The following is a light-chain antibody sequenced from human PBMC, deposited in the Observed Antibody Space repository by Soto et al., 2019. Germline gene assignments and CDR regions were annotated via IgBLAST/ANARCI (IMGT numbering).Light chain of an antibody. J-gene: IGKJ2*02. CDR3: QQYNNWPSCT. CDR2: GAS. Sequence: EIVMTQSPATLSVSPGERATLSCRASQSVSSNLAWYQQKPGQAPRLLIYGASTRATGIPARFSGSGSGTEFPLTISSLQSEDFAVYYCQQYNNWPSCTFGQGTKLEIK. V-gene: IGKV3-15*01. CDR1: QSVSSN.